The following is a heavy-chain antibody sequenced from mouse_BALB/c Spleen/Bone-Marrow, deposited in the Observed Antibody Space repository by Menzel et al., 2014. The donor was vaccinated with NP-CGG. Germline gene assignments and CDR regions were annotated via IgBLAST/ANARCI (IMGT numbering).Heavy chain of an antibody. CDR2: ISSGSSTI. CDR1: GFTFSSFA. D-gene: IGHD1-1*01. V-gene: IGHV5-17*02. CDR3: ARSDSSSGYFDY. J-gene: IGHJ2*01. Sequence: EVKLVESGGGLVQPGGSRKLSCAASGFTFSSFAMHWVRQAPEKGLERVAYISSGSSTIYYADTVMGRFTISRDNPKNTLFLQMTSLRSEDTAMYYCARSDSSSGYFDYWGQGTTLTVSS.